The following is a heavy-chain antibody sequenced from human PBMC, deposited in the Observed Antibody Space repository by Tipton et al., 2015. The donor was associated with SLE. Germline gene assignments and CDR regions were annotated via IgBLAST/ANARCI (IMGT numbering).Heavy chain of an antibody. CDR3: ARDGYYDSSGRDAFDI. CDR2: VYYSGGT. CDR1: GGSVSSGSYY. Sequence: LRLSCTVSGGSVSSGSYYWSWIRQPAGKGLEWIGYVYYSGGTNYNPSLKSRVTISVDTSKNQFSLKLSSVTTADTAVYYCARDGYYDSSGRDAFDIWGQGTMVTVSS. V-gene: IGHV4-61*01. J-gene: IGHJ3*02. D-gene: IGHD3-22*01.